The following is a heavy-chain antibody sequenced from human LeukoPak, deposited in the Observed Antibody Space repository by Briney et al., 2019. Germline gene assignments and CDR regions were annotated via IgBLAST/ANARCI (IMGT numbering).Heavy chain of an antibody. J-gene: IGHJ4*02. CDR3: ARVQVGATLNPNY. V-gene: IGHV1-2*02. CDR2: INPNSGGT. Sequence: ASVKVSCKASGYTFTGYYMHWVRQAPGQGLEWMGWINPNSGGTNYAQKLQGRVTMTTDTSTSTAYMELRSLRSDDTAVYYCARVQVGATLNPNYWGQGTLVTVSS. CDR1: GYTFTGYY. D-gene: IGHD1-26*01.